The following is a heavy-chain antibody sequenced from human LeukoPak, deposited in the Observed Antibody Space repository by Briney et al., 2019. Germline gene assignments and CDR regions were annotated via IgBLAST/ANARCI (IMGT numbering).Heavy chain of an antibody. Sequence: ASVRVSCKASGYTCTGYYMHSVRQATGQGLEWMGRINTNSGGTNYAQKFQGRVTMTRDTSISTAYMELSRLRSDDTAVYYCARDGGYCSSTSCYIEDWFDPWGQGTLVTVSS. CDR3: ARDGGYCSSTSCYIEDWFDP. D-gene: IGHD2-2*02. CDR1: GYTCTGYY. CDR2: INTNSGGT. J-gene: IGHJ5*02. V-gene: IGHV1-2*06.